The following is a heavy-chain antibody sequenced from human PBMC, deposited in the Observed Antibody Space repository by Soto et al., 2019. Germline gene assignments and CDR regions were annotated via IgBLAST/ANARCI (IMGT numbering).Heavy chain of an antibody. D-gene: IGHD3-10*01. V-gene: IGHV3-30*03. CDR3: VGGQYYFDY. CDR2: ISYDGSDK. J-gene: IGHJ4*02. CDR1: GFPFTSYG. Sequence: QVQLVESGGGVVQPGRSLRLSCAGSGFPFTSYGMHWVREGPDKGLEWVAVISYDGSDKYYADSVKGRFTISRDNSKNMLYLQMNSLRPADTALYYCVGGQYYFDYRGQGTLVIVSS.